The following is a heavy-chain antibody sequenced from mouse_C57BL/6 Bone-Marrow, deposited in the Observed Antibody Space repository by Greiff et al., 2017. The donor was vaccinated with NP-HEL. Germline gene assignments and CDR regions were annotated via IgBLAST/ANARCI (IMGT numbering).Heavy chain of an antibody. Sequence: VQLKQSGPVLVKPGASVKMSCKASGYTFTDYYMNWVKQSHGKSLEWIGVINPYNGGTSYNQKFKGKATLTVDKSSSTAYMELNSLTYEDSAVYYCARWWVLRGPFDYGGQGTTLTVSA. CDR2: INPYNGGT. V-gene: IGHV1-19*01. CDR1: GYTFTDYY. D-gene: IGHD1-1*01. CDR3: ARWWVLRGPFDY. J-gene: IGHJ2*01.